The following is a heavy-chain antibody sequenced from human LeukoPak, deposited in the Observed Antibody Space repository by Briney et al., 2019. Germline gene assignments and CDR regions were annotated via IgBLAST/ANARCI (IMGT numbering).Heavy chain of an antibody. Sequence: GASVKVSCKASGYTFTSYRISSVRQAPGQGLEWMGWINTYNANTDYPQKFQGRVTMTTDTSTSTAYMELRSLRSDDTAVYYCARVFNSGWDDYWGQGTLVTVSS. CDR1: GYTFTSYR. V-gene: IGHV1-18*01. J-gene: IGHJ4*02. D-gene: IGHD3-22*01. CDR2: INTYNANT. CDR3: ARVFNSGWDDY.